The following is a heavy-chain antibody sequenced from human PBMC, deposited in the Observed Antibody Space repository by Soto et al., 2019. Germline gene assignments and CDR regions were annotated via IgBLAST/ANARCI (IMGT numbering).Heavy chain of an antibody. V-gene: IGHV3-30*18. J-gene: IGHJ6*02. CDR1: GFTFSSYG. D-gene: IGHD4-17*01. Sequence: GGSLRLSCAASGFTFSSYGMHWVRQAPGKGLEWVAVISYDGSNKYYADSVKGRFTISRDNSKNTLYLQMNSLRAEDTAVYYCAKNENYYGGNAYYYYGMDVWGQGTTVTVSS. CDR3: AKNENYYGGNAYYYYGMDV. CDR2: ISYDGSNK.